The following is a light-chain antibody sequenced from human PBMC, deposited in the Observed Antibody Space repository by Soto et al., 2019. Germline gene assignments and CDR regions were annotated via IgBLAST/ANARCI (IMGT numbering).Light chain of an antibody. V-gene: IGKV3-20*01. J-gene: IGKJ1*01. CDR2: GAS. Sequence: EIVLTQSPATLSLSPGERATLSCGASQSVSSNLAWYQQRPGQAPRLLIYGASSRATGIPDRFSGSGSGTDFTLTISRLEPEDFAVYYCQQYGSSPTFGQGTKVDIK. CDR3: QQYGSSPT. CDR1: QSVSSN.